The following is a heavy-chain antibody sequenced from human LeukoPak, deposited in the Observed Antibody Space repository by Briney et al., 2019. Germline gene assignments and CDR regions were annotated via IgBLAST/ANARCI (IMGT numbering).Heavy chain of an antibody. Sequence: SETLSLTCAVYGGSFSGYYWSWIRQPPGKGLEWVGEINHSGSTNYNPSLKSRVTISVDTSKNQFSLKLSSVTAADTAVYYCARGGRARLDYWGQGTLVTVSS. J-gene: IGHJ4*02. CDR3: ARGGRARLDY. V-gene: IGHV4-34*01. CDR2: INHSGST. CDR1: GGSFSGYY. D-gene: IGHD1-26*01.